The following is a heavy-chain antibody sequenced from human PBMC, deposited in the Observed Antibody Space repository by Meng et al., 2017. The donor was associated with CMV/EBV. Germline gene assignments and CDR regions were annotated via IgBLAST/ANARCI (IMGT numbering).Heavy chain of an antibody. D-gene: IGHD6-19*01. CDR1: GGSISSSSYY. CDR2: IKQDGSEK. V-gene: IGHV3-7*01. CDR3: ARDPEQWLDDFDY. J-gene: IGHJ4*02. Sequence: ETLSLTCTVSGGSISSSSYYWGWIRQPPGKGLEWVANIKQDGSEKYYVDSVKGRFTISRDNAKNSLYLQMNSLRAEDTAVYYCARDPEQWLDDFDYWGQGTLVTVSS.